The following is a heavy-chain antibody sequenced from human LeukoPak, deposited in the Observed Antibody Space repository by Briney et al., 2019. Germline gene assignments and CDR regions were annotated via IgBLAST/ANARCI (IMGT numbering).Heavy chain of an antibody. CDR1: GFTFSSYS. CDR2: IKPDGGEK. J-gene: IGHJ4*02. D-gene: IGHD3-16*01. CDR3: ATGRGAH. V-gene: IGHV3-7*01. Sequence: GGSLRLSCAASGFTFSSYSMNWVRQAPGKELEWLATIKPDGGEKNYVDSVKGRFTISRDNVKNSLFLQMNSLRVEDTAVYYCATGRGAHWGQGTLVTVSS.